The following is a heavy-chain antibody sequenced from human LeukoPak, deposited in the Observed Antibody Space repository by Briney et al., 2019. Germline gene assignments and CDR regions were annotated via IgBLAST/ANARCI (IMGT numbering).Heavy chain of an antibody. J-gene: IGHJ4*02. V-gene: IGHV3-30*02. Sequence: PGGSLRLSCAASGFTFSSYAMHWVRQAPGKGLEWVAFIRYDGSDKYYADSVKGRFTISRDNAKNSLYLQMNSLRAEDTAVYYCARWGDSSGCAYCVHFDYWGQGTLVTVSS. CDR2: IRYDGSDK. CDR3: ARWGDSSGCAYCVHFDY. CDR1: GFTFSSYA. D-gene: IGHD6-19*01.